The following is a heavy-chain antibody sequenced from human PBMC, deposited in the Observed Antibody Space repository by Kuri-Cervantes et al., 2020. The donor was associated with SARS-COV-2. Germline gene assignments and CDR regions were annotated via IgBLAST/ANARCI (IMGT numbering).Heavy chain of an antibody. CDR2: IDYSGST. J-gene: IGHJ5*02. D-gene: IGHD1-7*01. CDR1: GGSISSYY. CDR3: AREGVSSGGELELRFDP. V-gene: IGHV4-59*12. Sequence: GSLRLSCTVSGGSISSYYWSWIRQPPGKGLEWIGYIDYSGSTNYNPSLKIRFTMSVDTSKIQFSLKLSSVTAADTSVYDCAREGVSSGGELELRFDPWGQGTLVTVSS.